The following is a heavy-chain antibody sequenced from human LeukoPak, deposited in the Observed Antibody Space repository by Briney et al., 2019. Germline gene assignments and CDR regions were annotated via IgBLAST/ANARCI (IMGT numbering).Heavy chain of an antibody. CDR1: GDSLSRYY. V-gene: IGHV4-34*01. CDR3: ASVRHDPLEYYYYVDV. Sequence: SETLSLTCAAYGDSLSRYYWTWIRQPPGKGLEWLGEINPSGSPKYNPSLKSRATISVDTSKNQFSLRLTTVTAADTALYYCASVRHDPLEYYYYVDVWGKGTTVTVSS. D-gene: IGHD2/OR15-2a*01. J-gene: IGHJ6*03. CDR2: INPSGSP.